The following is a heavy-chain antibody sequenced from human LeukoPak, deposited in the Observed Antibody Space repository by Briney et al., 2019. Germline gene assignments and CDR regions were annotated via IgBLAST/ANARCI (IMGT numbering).Heavy chain of an antibody. CDR1: GFTFSNYA. CDR3: AKRADGCSGVSGYYYYMDV. CDR2: ISGVGGST. D-gene: IGHD2-15*01. Sequence: GGSLRLSCAASGFTFSNYAMTWVRQAPGKGLEWVSTISGVGGSTYYAESVKGRFTMSRDNSKNTVYLQMNSLRVEDTAIYYWAKRADGCSGVSGYYYYMDVWGKGTTVTVSS. V-gene: IGHV3-23*01. J-gene: IGHJ6*03.